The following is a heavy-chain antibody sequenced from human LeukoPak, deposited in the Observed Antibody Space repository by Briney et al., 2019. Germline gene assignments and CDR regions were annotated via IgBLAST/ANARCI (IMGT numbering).Heavy chain of an antibody. CDR3: ARGEDSSGYHDY. J-gene: IGHJ4*02. CDR1: GGSFSGYY. D-gene: IGHD3-22*01. CDR2: INHSGST. V-gene: IGHV4-34*01. Sequence: PSETLSLTCAVYGGSFSGYYWSWIRQPPGKGLEWNGEINHSGSTNYNPSLKSRVTISVDTSKNQFSLKLSSVTAADTAVYYCARGEDSSGYHDYWGQGTLVTASS.